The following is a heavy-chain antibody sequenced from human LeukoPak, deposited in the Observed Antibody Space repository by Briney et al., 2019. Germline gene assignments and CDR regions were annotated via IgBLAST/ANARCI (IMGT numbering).Heavy chain of an antibody. J-gene: IGHJ4*02. Sequence: PGGSLRLSCVASGFSFSDYYMSWIRQAPGKGLEWFSYISSSGSHTNYADSVTGRFTISRNNAKKSLHLQMNSLRAEDTAVYYCARHPDGSLSLDYWGQGTLVTVSS. CDR3: ARHPDGSLSLDY. D-gene: IGHD1-26*01. CDR1: GFSFSDYY. V-gene: IGHV3-11*03. CDR2: ISSSGSHT.